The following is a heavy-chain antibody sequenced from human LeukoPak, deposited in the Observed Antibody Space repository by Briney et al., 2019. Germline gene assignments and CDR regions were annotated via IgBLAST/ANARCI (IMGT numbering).Heavy chain of an antibody. CDR3: ARPEVTIFGVVTGPYYYGMDV. D-gene: IGHD3-3*01. Sequence: SGKVSCKASGGTFSSYAISWVRQATGQGLEWMGRIILILVIANYAQKFQGRVTITADKSTSTAYMELSSLTSEDTAVYYCARPEVTIFGVVTGPYYYGMDVWGQGTTVTVSS. CDR1: GGTFSSYA. CDR2: IILILVIA. V-gene: IGHV1-69*04. J-gene: IGHJ6*02.